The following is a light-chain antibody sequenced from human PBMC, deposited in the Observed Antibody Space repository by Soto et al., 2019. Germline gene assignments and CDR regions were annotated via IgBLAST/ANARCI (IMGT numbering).Light chain of an antibody. CDR3: QQSYSTPLT. V-gene: IGKV1-39*01. J-gene: IGKJ4*01. CDR1: QSINSY. CDR2: AAS. Sequence: DIQMTQSPSSLSASVGDRVTITCRASQSINSYLNWYQQKPGKAPNLLIYAASSLQSGVPSRFSGSASGTEFTLTISSLQPEDFATYYCQQSYSTPLTFGGGTQVEIK.